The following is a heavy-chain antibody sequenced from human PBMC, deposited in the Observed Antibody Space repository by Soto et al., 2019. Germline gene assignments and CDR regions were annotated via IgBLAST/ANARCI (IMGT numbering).Heavy chain of an antibody. J-gene: IGHJ4*02. CDR2: IHPRDSDT. V-gene: IGHV5-51*01. D-gene: IGHD3-10*01. CDR3: ARLDYGSGSHLYYFDY. Sequence: PGESLKISCRGSEYSFTSYWIGWVRQMPGRGLEWMGIIHPRDSDTRYSPSFQGQVIISADMSISTAYLLWNSLKASDTAMYYCARLDYGSGSHLYYFDYWGQGTPVTVSS. CDR1: EYSFTSYW.